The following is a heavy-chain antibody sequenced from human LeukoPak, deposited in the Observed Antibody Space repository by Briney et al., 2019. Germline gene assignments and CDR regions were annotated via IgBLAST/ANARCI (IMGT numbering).Heavy chain of an antibody. CDR1: GFTFSSYA. D-gene: IGHD5-12*01. J-gene: IGHJ4*02. Sequence: GGSLRLSCAASGFTFSSYAMSWVRQAPGKGLEWVSAISGSGGSTYYADSVKGRFTISRDNSKNTLYLQMNSLRAEDTAVYYCAKTARYSGYDFWNALDYWGQGTLVTVSS. V-gene: IGHV3-23*01. CDR3: AKTARYSGYDFWNALDY. CDR2: ISGSGGST.